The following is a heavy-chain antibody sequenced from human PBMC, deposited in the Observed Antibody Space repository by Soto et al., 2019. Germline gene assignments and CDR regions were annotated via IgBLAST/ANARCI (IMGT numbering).Heavy chain of an antibody. Sequence: PSETLSLTCTVSGGSVSSDVWSWIRQPPGKGLEWIGYISISGNTDYSPSPKSRATIQADTSRNQFSLMMRSVHSADTAVYVVGRGRQDFHAGSGPRWMWLDPWGQGTLVTVSS. V-gene: IGHV4-59*02. J-gene: IGHJ5*02. CDR1: GGSVSSDV. CDR3: GRGRQDFHAGSGPRWMWLDP. CDR2: ISISGNT. D-gene: IGHD3-3*01.